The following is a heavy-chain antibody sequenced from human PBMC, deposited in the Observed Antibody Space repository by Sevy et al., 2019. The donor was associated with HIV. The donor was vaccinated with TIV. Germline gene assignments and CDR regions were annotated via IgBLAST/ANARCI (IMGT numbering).Heavy chain of an antibody. Sequence: GSLRLSCAASGFTFSSYWMSWVRQAPGKGLEWVANIKHDESEIYYIDSVKGRFTISRDNAKNSLYLQMDSLRAEDTAVYYCARYGYDDYVRTLNYWGQGTLVTVSS. V-gene: IGHV3-7*01. CDR1: GFTFSSYW. CDR3: ARYGYDDYVRTLNY. J-gene: IGHJ4*02. CDR2: IKHDESEI. D-gene: IGHD4-17*01.